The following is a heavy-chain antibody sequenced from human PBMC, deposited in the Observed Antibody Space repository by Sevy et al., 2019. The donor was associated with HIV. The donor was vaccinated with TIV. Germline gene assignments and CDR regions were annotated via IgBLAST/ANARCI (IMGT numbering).Heavy chain of an antibody. V-gene: IGHV4-34*01. D-gene: IGHD2-2*01. J-gene: IGHJ5*02. CDR3: ARAPPVVVVPGAPSWFDP. CDR2: INHSGST. Sequence: SETLSLTCAVYGGSFSGYYWNWIRQPPGKGLEWIGEINHSGSTHYNPSLKSRITISVDTSKNQFSLRLNSVTAADTAVYYCARAPPVVVVPGAPSWFDPWGQGTLVNVSS. CDR1: GGSFSGYY.